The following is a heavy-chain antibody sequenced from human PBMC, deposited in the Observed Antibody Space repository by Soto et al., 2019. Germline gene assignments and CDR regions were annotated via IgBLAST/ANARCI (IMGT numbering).Heavy chain of an antibody. D-gene: IGHD6-13*01. CDR2: IYSGDST. CDR1: GFTVSSNY. V-gene: IGHV3-53*01. J-gene: IGHJ6*04. Sequence: PGGSLRLSCAASGFTVSSNYMSWVRQAPWKGLEWVSVIYSGDSTYYADSVKGRFTISRDNSKNTLYLQMNSLRAEDTAVYHCARVPPDYSSSSSSSSKYYYYGMDVWGKGTTVTVST. CDR3: ARVPPDYSSSSSSSSKYYYYGMDV.